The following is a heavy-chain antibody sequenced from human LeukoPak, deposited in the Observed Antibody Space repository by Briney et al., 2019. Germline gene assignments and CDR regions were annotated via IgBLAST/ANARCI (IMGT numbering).Heavy chain of an antibody. CDR1: GYTFTSYG. Sequence: ASVKVSCKASGYTFTSYGISWVRQAPGQGLEWMGWSSAYKGNTNYAQKLQGRVTMTTDTSTSTAYMALRSLRSADTAVYYCARDRGAVASFDYWGQGTLVTVSS. D-gene: IGHD6-19*01. J-gene: IGHJ4*02. CDR3: ARDRGAVASFDY. V-gene: IGHV1-18*01. CDR2: SSAYKGNT.